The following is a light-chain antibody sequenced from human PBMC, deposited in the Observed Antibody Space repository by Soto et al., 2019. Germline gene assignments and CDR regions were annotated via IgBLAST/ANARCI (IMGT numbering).Light chain of an antibody. CDR1: SSDVGAYNY. J-gene: IGLJ3*02. V-gene: IGLV2-8*01. Sequence: QSALTQPPSASGSPGQSVTISCTGTSSDVGAYNYVSWYQQHAGKAPKLVIYEVXKRPSXXXXRXXGSKSANTASLTVSGLQAEDEADYYCSSFASSNTWVFGGGTKLTVL. CDR3: SSFASSNTWV. CDR2: EVX.